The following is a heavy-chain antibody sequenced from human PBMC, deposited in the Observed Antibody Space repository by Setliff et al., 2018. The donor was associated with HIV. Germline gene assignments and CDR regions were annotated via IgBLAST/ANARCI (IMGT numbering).Heavy chain of an antibody. V-gene: IGHV1-18*01. CDR1: GYTFTTYG. J-gene: IGHJ4*02. CDR3: ARGDGMGPVVVTAVFDY. D-gene: IGHD2-21*02. Sequence: ASVKVSCKASGYTFTTYGLSWVRQAPGQGLEWMGWISPHSGDTKYAQKVQGRVTMTTDTSTGTSYMELRSLRSDDTAVYYCARGDGMGPVVVTAVFDYWGQGTLVTVSS. CDR2: ISPHSGDT.